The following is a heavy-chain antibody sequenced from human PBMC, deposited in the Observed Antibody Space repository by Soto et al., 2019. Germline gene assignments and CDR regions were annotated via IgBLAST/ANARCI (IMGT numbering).Heavy chain of an antibody. D-gene: IGHD1-1*01. Sequence: SQTLSLTCVISGDSVSSNSAAWNWIRQSPSRGLEWLGRTYYYRSKWYNDYAVSVKSRITINPDTSRNQFSLQLNSVTPEDTAVCFCARDDGPRTTRRFAPWGQGTQVTVSS. V-gene: IGHV6-1*01. J-gene: IGHJ5*02. CDR1: GDSVSSNSAA. CDR2: TYYYRSKWYN. CDR3: ARDDGPRTTRRFAP.